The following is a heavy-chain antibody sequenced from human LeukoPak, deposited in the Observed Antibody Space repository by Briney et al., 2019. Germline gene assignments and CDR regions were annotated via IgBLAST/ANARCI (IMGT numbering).Heavy chain of an antibody. CDR2: IVVGSGNT. D-gene: IGHD4-17*01. CDR3: AALPGYGDYGSYYYYYMDV. V-gene: IGHV1-58*02. CDR1: GFTFTSSA. J-gene: IGHJ6*03. Sequence: SVKVSCKASGFTFTSSAMQWVRQARGQRLEWIGWIVVGSGNTNYAQKFQERVTITRDMSTSTAYMELSSLRSEDTAVYYCAALPGYGDYGSYYYYYMDVWGKGTTVTVSS.